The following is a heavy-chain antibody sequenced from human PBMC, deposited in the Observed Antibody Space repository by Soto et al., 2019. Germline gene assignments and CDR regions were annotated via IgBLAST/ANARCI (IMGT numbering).Heavy chain of an antibody. D-gene: IGHD3-3*01. CDR2: IKSKTDGGTT. Sequence: GGSLRLSCAASGFTFSNAWMSWVRQAPGKGLEWVGRIKSKTDGGTTDYAAPVKGRFTISRDDSKNTLYLQMNSLRAEDTAVYYCAKDFGVVDAFDIWGQGTMVTVSS. CDR3: AKDFGVVDAFDI. J-gene: IGHJ3*02. CDR1: GFTFSNAW. V-gene: IGHV3-15*01.